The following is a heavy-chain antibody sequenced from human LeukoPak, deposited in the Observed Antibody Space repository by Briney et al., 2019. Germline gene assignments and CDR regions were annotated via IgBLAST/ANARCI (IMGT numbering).Heavy chain of an antibody. CDR2: IWYDGGNK. D-gene: IGHD6-19*01. J-gene: IGHJ4*02. V-gene: IGHV3-33*01. CDR3: ARASYSSGWYYFDY. CDR1: GFTFSSYG. Sequence: GGSLRLSCAASGFTFSSYGMHWVRQAPGKGLEWVAVIWYDGGNKYYADSVKGRFTISRDNSKNTLYLQMNSLRAEDTAVYYCARASYSSGWYYFDYWGQGTLVTVSS.